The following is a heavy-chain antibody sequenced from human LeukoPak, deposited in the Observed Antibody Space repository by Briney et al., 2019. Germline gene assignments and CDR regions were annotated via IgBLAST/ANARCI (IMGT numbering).Heavy chain of an antibody. J-gene: IGHJ4*02. V-gene: IGHV4-59*01. CDR2: IYSSGTT. Sequence: SGTLSLTCVVSGGSLHRSFWTWVRQPPGKGLEWIGLIYSSGTTDYSPSLKSRLTISIDTSKNQFSLRLASVTTADTAVYYCGRRPAVDGPIDSWGQGTLVAVSS. CDR1: GGSLHRSF. D-gene: IGHD3/OR15-3a*01. CDR3: GRRPAVDGPIDS.